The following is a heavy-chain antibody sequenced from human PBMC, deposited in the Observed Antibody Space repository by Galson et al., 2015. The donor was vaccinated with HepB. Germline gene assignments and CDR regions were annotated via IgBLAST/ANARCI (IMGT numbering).Heavy chain of an antibody. CDR1: GFTFSESV. D-gene: IGHD6-19*01. CDR3: IRRHKIDSGWVDV. V-gene: IGHV3-73*01. CDR2: IRTKANSDAT. Sequence: SLRLSCAASGFTFSESVFHWVRQASGKGLEWVGRIRTKANSDATTYGASVRGRFAISRDDSKNTAFLQMNSLKIEDTTVYYCIRRHKIDSGWVDVWGQGTLVPVSS. J-gene: IGHJ4*02.